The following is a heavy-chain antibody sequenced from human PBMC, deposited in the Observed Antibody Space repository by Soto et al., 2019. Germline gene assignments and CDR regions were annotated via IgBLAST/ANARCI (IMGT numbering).Heavy chain of an antibody. CDR1: GYSFTDYW. J-gene: IGHJ3*02. D-gene: IGHD2-8*01. V-gene: IGHV5-51*01. CDR3: ARPRRRSTSGAFDI. CDR2: IHPGDSDT. Sequence: GESLKISCKGSGYSFTDYWIGWVRRMTGKGLDWMGIIHPGDSDTRYSPSFQGQVTISADKSINTAYVQWSSLKASDTAMYYCARPRRRSTSGAFDIWGQGTMVTVSS.